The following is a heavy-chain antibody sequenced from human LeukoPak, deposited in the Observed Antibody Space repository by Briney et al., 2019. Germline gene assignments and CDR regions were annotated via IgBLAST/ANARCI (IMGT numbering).Heavy chain of an antibody. Sequence: PGGSLRLSCAASGFTFSSYSMNWVRQAPGNGLEWVSSISSSSSYIYYADSVKGRFTISRDNAKNSLYLQMNSLRAEDTAVYYCARVGDIVVVPAEDYWGQGTLVTVSS. CDR2: ISSSSSYI. D-gene: IGHD2-2*01. CDR3: ARVGDIVVVPAEDY. V-gene: IGHV3-21*01. CDR1: GFTFSSYS. J-gene: IGHJ4*02.